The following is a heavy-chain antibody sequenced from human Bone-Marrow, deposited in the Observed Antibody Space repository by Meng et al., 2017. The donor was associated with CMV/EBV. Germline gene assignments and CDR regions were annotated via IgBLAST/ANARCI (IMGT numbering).Heavy chain of an antibody. V-gene: IGHV3-15*01. Sequence: GESLKISCAASGFTFSNAWMSWVRQAPGKGLEWVGRIKSKTDGGTTDYAAPVKGRFTISRDDSKNTLYLQMNSLKTEDTAVYYCRRGYTDAFDIWGQGIMVTV. CDR3: RRGYTDAFDI. J-gene: IGHJ3*02. D-gene: IGHD2-2*02. CDR2: IKSKTDGGTT. CDR1: GFTFSNAW.